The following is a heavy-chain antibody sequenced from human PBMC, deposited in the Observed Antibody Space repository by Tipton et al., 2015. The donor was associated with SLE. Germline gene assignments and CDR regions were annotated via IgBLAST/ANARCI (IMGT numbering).Heavy chain of an antibody. Sequence: TLSLTCAVYGGSFSGYYWSWIRQPPGKGLEWIGEINHSGSTNYNPSLKSRVTISVDTSENQFSLKLSSVTAADTAVYYCATLKFFGELGIGRDYWGQGTLVTVSS. CDR2: INHSGST. D-gene: IGHD3-3*01. J-gene: IGHJ4*02. CDR3: ATLKFFGELGIGRDY. V-gene: IGHV4-34*01. CDR1: GGSFSGYY.